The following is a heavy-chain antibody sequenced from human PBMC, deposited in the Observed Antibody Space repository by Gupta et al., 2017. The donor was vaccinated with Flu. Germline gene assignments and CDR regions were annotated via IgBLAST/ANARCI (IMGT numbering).Heavy chain of an antibody. Sequence: QLQLQESGPGLVKPSETLSLTCSVSGGSLISSSYNWGWIRQPPGKGLEWIGSVFHSGTTYYNPSLQSRVIISVDTAKNQFSLKVTSVTAADTGLFYCARHPTGFPNWFDSWGQGTLVTVSA. CDR1: GGSLISSSYN. J-gene: IGHJ5*01. CDR3: ARHPTGFPNWFDS. CDR2: VFHSGTT. V-gene: IGHV4-39*01. D-gene: IGHD2/OR15-2a*01.